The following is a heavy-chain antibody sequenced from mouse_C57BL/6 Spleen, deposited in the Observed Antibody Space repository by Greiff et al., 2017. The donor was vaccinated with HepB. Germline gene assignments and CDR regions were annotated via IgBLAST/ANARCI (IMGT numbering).Heavy chain of an antibody. CDR3: ARYYYGSDY. V-gene: IGHV5-6*02. CDR2: ISSGGSYT. Sequence: DVMLVESGGDLVKPGGSLKLSCAASGFTFSSYGMSWVRQTPDKRLEWVATISSGGSYTYYPDSVKGRFTISRDNAKNTLYLQMSSLKSEDTAMYYCARYYYGSDYWGQGTTLTVSS. D-gene: IGHD1-1*01. J-gene: IGHJ2*01. CDR1: GFTFSSYG.